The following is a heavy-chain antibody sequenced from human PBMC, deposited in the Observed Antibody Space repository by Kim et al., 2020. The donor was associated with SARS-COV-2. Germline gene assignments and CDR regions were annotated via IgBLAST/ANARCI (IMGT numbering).Heavy chain of an antibody. D-gene: IGHD1-1*01. V-gene: IGHV3-7*03. Sequence: GNGEFYVDSVRGRFTISRNNAKDSVYLQLSSLRAEDTAVYYCAKGTNMDVWGQGTTVTVSS. CDR2: GNGE. J-gene: IGHJ6*02. CDR3: AKGTNMDV.